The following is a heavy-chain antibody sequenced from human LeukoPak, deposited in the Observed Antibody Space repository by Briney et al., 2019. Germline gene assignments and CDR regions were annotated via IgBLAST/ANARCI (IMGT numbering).Heavy chain of an antibody. CDR3: AGTYSSSDFFDY. Sequence: ASVKVSCKASGYTFTSYYMHWVRQAPGQGLEWMGIINPSSASTSYAQKFQGRVTMTRDTSTSTVYMELSSLRSEDTAVYYCAGTYSSSDFFDYWGQGTLVTVSS. CDR1: GYTFTSYY. D-gene: IGHD6-6*01. CDR2: INPSSAST. V-gene: IGHV1-46*01. J-gene: IGHJ4*02.